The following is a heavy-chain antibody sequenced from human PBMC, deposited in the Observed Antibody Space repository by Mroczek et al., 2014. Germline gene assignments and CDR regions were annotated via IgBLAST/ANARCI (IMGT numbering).Heavy chain of an antibody. CDR3: ARDARYFDWLSKQHTNLMDV. CDR2: ISAYNGNT. D-gene: IGHD3-9*01. CDR1: GYTFTSYG. Sequence: QVQLVQSGAEVKKPGASVKVSCKASGYTFTSYGISWVRQAPGQGLEWMGWISAYNGNTNYAQKLQGRVTMTTDTSTSTAYMELRSLRSDDTAVYYXARDARYFDWLSKQHTNLMDVWGKGTHGHPSP. V-gene: IGHV1-18*01. J-gene: IGHJ6*03.